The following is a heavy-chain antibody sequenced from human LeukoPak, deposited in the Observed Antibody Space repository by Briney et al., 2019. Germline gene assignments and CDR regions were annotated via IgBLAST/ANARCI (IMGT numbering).Heavy chain of an antibody. D-gene: IGHD6-13*01. J-gene: IGHJ4*02. V-gene: IGHV3-21*01. Sequence: GGSLRLSCVASGFSLSNYIMSWVRQAPGKGLEWVSTVSSSGSYTYYADSVKGRFTISRDNAKNSLYLQMNSLRAEDTAVYYCARDRAGYSSSWYPKDYWGQGTLVTVSS. CDR3: ARDRAGYSSSWYPKDY. CDR1: GFSLSNYI. CDR2: VSSSGSYT.